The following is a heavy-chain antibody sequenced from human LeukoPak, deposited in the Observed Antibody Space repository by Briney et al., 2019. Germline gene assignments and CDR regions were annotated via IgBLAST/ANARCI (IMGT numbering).Heavy chain of an antibody. D-gene: IGHD1-1*01. CDR1: GXTFSNAW. CDR3: ARDAATIGTYWYFDL. CDR2: ISNSDSTT. J-gene: IGHJ2*01. Sequence: GGSLRLSCAASGXTFSNAWMNWVRQAPGKGLEWVSYISNSDSTTYYADSVKGRFTISRDNAKFSLFLQMNTLRDEDTAVYYCARDAATIGTYWYFDLWGRGTLVTVSS. V-gene: IGHV3-48*02.